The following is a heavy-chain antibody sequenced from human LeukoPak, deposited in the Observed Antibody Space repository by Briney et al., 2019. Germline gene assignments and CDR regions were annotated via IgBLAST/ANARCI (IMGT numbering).Heavy chain of an antibody. D-gene: IGHD1-14*01. V-gene: IGHV3-15*01. CDR3: AKPARTDYADY. CDR2: IKTETDGGTT. Sequence: GGSLRLSCAASGFTFNSAWMSWVRQAPGKGLEWVAQIKTETDGGTTDYAAPVKGRFTISRDNSKNTLYLQMNSLRAEDTAAYYCAKPARTDYADYWGQGTLVTVSS. CDR1: GFTFNSAW. J-gene: IGHJ4*02.